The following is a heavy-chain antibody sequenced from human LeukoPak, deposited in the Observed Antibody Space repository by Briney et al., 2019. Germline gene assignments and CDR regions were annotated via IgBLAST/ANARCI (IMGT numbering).Heavy chain of an antibody. V-gene: IGHV1-18*01. D-gene: IGHD3-22*01. Sequence: ASVKVSCXASGYTFTSYGISWVRQAPGQGLEWMGWISAYNGNTNYAQKLQGRVTMTTDTSTSTAYMELRSLRSDDTAVYYCARVTRITMIVVVILDAFDIWGQGTMVTVSS. J-gene: IGHJ3*02. CDR1: GYTFTSYG. CDR2: ISAYNGNT. CDR3: ARVTRITMIVVVILDAFDI.